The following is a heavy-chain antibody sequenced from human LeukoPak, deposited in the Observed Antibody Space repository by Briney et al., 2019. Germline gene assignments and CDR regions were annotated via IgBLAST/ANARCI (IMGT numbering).Heavy chain of an antibody. V-gene: IGHV3-23*01. CDR2: ITGSGGST. J-gene: IGHJ4*02. CDR3: AKDLWAARTPYYFDY. Sequence: QAGGSLRLSCAASGFTFSTYGMSWVRQAPGKGLECAAVITGSGGSTFYADSVKGRSTTSRDNSKNTLFLQMNSLTAEDTAVYYCAKDLWAARTPYYFDYWGQGTLVTVSS. CDR1: GFTFSTYG. D-gene: IGHD6-6*01.